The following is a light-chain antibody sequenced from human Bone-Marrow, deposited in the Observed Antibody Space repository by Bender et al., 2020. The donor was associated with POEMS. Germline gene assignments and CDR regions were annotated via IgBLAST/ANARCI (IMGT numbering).Light chain of an antibody. Sequence: SYVLTQPPSVSVAPGKTARITCGGNNIETKSVHWYQQKPGQAPVLVAYDDDDRPSGIPERFSGSNSGNTATLTISRVEVGDEADYYCQVWDSSSDRLGVFGGGTKLTVL. CDR1: NIETKS. J-gene: IGLJ3*02. CDR3: QVWDSSSDRLGV. V-gene: IGLV3-21*03. CDR2: DDD.